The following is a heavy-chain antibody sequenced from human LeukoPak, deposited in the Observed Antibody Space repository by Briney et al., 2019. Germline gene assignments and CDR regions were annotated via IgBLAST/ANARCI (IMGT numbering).Heavy chain of an antibody. CDR3: ATDSGYDYYYYYGMDV. Sequence: ASMKVSCKVSGYTLTELSMHWVRQAPGKGLEWMGGFDPEDGETIYAQKFQGRVTMTEDTSTDTAYMELSSLRSEDTAVYYCATDSGYDYYYYYGMDVWGQGTTVTVSS. D-gene: IGHD5-12*01. V-gene: IGHV1-24*01. J-gene: IGHJ6*02. CDR1: GYTLTELS. CDR2: FDPEDGET.